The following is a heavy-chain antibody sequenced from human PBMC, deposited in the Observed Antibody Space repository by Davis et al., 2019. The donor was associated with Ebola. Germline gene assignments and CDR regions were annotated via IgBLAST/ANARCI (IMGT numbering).Heavy chain of an antibody. D-gene: IGHD6-6*01. Sequence: GGSLRLSCAASGFTFSDYYMSWVRQAPGKGLEWVANIKQDGSEKYYVDSVKGRFTISRDNAKNSLYLQMNSLRAEDTAVYYCAREQLVALILDYWGQGTLVTVSS. CDR3: AREQLVALILDY. V-gene: IGHV3-7*01. J-gene: IGHJ4*02. CDR2: IKQDGSEK. CDR1: GFTFSDYY.